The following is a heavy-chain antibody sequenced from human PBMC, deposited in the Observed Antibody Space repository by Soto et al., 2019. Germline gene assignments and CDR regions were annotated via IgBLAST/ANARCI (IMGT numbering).Heavy chain of an antibody. CDR3: TEGGKVPFDY. D-gene: IGHD3-16*01. CDR2: VFFDGNYK. J-gene: IGHJ4*02. V-gene: IGHV3-30*18. Sequence: QVQFMQSGGGVVQPGKSLRLSCAASGVTFSRYAMHWVRQAPGERLEWVAVVFFDGNYKNYGDSVKGRFTVSRDNSKNTTYLQMNGLRPEDTGVYYCTEGGKVPFDYWGQGSLVIVSS. CDR1: GVTFSRYA.